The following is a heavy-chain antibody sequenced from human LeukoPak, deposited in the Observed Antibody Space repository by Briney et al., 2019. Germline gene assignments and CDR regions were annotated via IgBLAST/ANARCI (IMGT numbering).Heavy chain of an antibody. CDR2: ISAYNGNT. V-gene: IGHV1-18*01. J-gene: IGHJ4*02. CDR3: ARDIQLWPGDFDY. D-gene: IGHD5-18*01. Sequence: ASVKVSCKASGYTFTSYGISWVRQAPGQGLEWMGWISAYNGNTNYAQKLQGRVTMTTDTSTSTAHMELRSLRSDDTAVYYCARDIQLWPGDFDYWGQGTLVTVSS. CDR1: GYTFTSYG.